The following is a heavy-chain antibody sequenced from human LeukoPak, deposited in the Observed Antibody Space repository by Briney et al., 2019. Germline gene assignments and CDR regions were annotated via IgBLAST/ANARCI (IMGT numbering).Heavy chain of an antibody. CDR3: ARRVSSSWYDFDY. J-gene: IGHJ4*02. CDR1: GYSFPSYW. V-gene: IGHV5-51*01. Sequence: GESLKISCKGSGYSFPSYWIGWVRQMPGKGLEWMRIIYPGDSDTRYSPSFQGQVTISADKSISTAYLQWSSLKASDTAMYYCARRVSSSWYDFDYWGQGTLVTVSS. D-gene: IGHD6-13*01. CDR2: IYPGDSDT.